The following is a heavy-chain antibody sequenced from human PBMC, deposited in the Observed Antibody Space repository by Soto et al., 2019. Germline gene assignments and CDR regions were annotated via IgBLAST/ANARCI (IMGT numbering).Heavy chain of an antibody. V-gene: IGHV1-69*13. D-gene: IGHD5-12*01. CDR2: INPILGTP. Sequence: SVKVSCKASGLTYSSSAISWVRQAAGQGPEWMGGINPILGTPDYAPKFQGRVTITADESTSTVYMDLGSLRSEDTAMYYCARGGLDVVAKSAFHYWGQRTLVIVSS. CDR3: ARGGLDVVAKSAFHY. CDR1: GLTYSSSA. J-gene: IGHJ4*02.